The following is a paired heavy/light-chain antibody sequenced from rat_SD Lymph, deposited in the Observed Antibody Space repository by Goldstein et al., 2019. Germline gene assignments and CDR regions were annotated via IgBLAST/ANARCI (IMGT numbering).Heavy chain of an antibody. CDR1: GYTFTSNY. J-gene: IGHJ2*01. D-gene: IGHD1-6*01. V-gene: IGHV1-24*01. CDR3: ARSSFMYTTDYYYEYFDY. CDR2: IYPGNGNT. Sequence: QVQLQQSGTELVKPASSVKISCKASGYTFTSNYMHWIRQQPGNGLEWIGWIYPGNGNTKYNQKFDGKATLTADKSSSTAYMQLSSLTSEDSAVYFCARSSFMYTTDYYYEYFDYWGQGVMVTVSS.
Light chain of an antibody. Sequence: DIQMTQTPSSMPASLGERVTISCRASQGISNYLNWYQQKPDGTIKPLIYYTSNLQSGVPSRFSGSGSGTDYSLTISSLEPEDFAMYYCQQYDSSPPTFGGGTKLELK. CDR3: QQYDSSPPT. J-gene: IGKJ1*01. CDR1: QGISNY. V-gene: IGKV10S5*01. CDR2: YTS.